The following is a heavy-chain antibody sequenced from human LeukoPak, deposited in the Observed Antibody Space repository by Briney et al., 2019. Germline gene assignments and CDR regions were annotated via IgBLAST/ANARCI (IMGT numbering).Heavy chain of an antibody. Sequence: SETLSLTCAVYGGSFSGYYWSWIRQPPGKGLEWIGEINHSGSTNYNPSLKSRVTISVDTSKNQFSLKLSSVTAADTAVYYCAAANVSWLGIRGWFDAWGQGTLVTVSS. CDR1: GGSFSGYY. D-gene: IGHD3-10*01. CDR3: AAANVSWLGIRGWFDA. V-gene: IGHV4-34*01. CDR2: INHSGST. J-gene: IGHJ5*02.